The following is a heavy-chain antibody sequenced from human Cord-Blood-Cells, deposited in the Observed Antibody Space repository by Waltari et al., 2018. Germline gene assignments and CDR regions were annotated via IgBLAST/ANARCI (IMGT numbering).Heavy chain of an antibody. CDR1: GYSISSGYY. CDR3: ARVFRRGSYYDY. J-gene: IGHJ4*02. V-gene: IGHV4-38-2*01. Sequence: QVQLQESGPGLVKPSETLSLTCAVSGYSISSGYYWGWIRQPPGKGLEWIGSIYHSGSTSDNPSLKSRVTISVDTSKNQFSLKLSSVTAADTAVYYCARVFRRGSYYDYWGQGTLVTVSS. CDR2: IYHSGST. D-gene: IGHD1-26*01.